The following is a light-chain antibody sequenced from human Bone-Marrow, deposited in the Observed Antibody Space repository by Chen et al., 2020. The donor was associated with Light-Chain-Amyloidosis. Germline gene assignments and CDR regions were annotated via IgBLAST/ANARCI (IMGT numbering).Light chain of an antibody. Sequence: STELTQPPSVSVSPGQPARITFSGDVLSNQYVYWYQQKPSQAPVMLIYKDKERPSGIPERLYGSSSGTTVTLHISGVQAEDEADYYCQSADTTASLRVFGGGTKLTVL. CDR2: KDK. V-gene: IGLV3-25*03. CDR1: VLSNQY. CDR3: QSADTTASLRV. J-gene: IGLJ3*02.